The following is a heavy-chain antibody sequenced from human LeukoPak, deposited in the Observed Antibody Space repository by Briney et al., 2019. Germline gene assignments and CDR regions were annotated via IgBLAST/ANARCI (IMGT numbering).Heavy chain of an antibody. CDR1: GYTFTAYY. Sequence: VASVKVSCKASGYTFTAYYMHWVRQAPGQGLEWMGRINLNSGDINYAQKFQGRVTMTGDTSINTAYMELTSLRSDDTAVYYCATGTSSTTNWNWFDPWGQGTLVTVSS. CDR2: INLNSGDI. D-gene: IGHD2-2*01. V-gene: IGHV1-2*06. J-gene: IGHJ5*02. CDR3: ATGTSSTTNWNWFDP.